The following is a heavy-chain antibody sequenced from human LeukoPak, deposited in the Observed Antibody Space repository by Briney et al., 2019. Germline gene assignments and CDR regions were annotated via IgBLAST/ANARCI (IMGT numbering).Heavy chain of an antibody. J-gene: IGHJ3*02. CDR1: GFTFSNYW. D-gene: IGHD6-6*01. Sequence: PGGSLRLSCAASGFTFSNYWMSWVRQAPGEGLEWVATIKHDGSEANYVDSVKGRFTISRDNARNSLSLQMNSLRAEDTAVFYCARSSSRAFDIWGQGTMVTVSS. CDR3: ARSSSRAFDI. CDR2: IKHDGSEA. V-gene: IGHV3-7*01.